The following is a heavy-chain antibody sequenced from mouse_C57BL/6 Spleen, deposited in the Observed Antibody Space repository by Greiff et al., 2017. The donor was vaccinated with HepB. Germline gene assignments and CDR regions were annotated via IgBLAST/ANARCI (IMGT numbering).Heavy chain of an antibody. V-gene: IGHV5-17*01. CDR2: ISSGSSTI. CDR3: ARGGALWSYFDY. J-gene: IGHJ2*01. CDR1: GFTFSDYG. Sequence: EVQRVESGGGLVKPGGSLKLSCAASGFTFSDYGMHWVRQAPEKGLEWVAYISSGSSTIYYADTVKGRFTISRDNAQNTLFLQMTSLRSEDTAMYYCARGGALWSYFDYWGQGTTLTVSS. D-gene: IGHD1-1*02.